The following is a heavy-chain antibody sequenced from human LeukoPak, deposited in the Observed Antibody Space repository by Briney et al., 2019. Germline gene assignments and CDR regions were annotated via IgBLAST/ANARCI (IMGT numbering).Heavy chain of an antibody. Sequence: ASVKVSCKVSGYTPSELSMHWVRQAPGKGLEWMGGFDPEYGETIYAQKFQGRVTMTEDTSTDTPYMELSSLRSEDTAVHYCATEGRYGSGTYYMSYWGQGTLLTVSS. J-gene: IGHJ4*02. D-gene: IGHD3-10*01. CDR1: GYTPSELS. CDR3: ATEGRYGSGTYYMSY. V-gene: IGHV1-24*01. CDR2: FDPEYGET.